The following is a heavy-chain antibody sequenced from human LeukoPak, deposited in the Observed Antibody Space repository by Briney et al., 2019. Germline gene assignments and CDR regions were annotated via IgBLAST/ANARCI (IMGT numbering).Heavy chain of an antibody. CDR1: GFTFSGSA. Sequence: GGSLRLSCVASGFTFSGSAMHWVRQASGKGLEWVGRIRSKANSYATVYAASVKGRFTISRDDSKNTAYLQMNSLKTEDTAVYYCTSGLSVRRSNNTPVDYWGQGTLVTVSS. J-gene: IGHJ4*02. CDR2: IRSKANSYAT. V-gene: IGHV3-73*01. D-gene: IGHD1-1*01. CDR3: TSGLSVRRSNNTPVDY.